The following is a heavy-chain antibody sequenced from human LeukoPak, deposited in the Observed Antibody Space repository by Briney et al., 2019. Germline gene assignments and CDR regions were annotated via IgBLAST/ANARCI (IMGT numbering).Heavy chain of an antibody. V-gene: IGHV4-34*01. CDR3: ARHPAPGLGYYYYYMDV. CDR1: GFTFSSYE. J-gene: IGHJ6*03. D-gene: IGHD6-19*01. CDR2: INHSGST. Sequence: GSLRLSCAVSGFTFSSYEMHWIRQPPGKGLEWIGEINHSGSTNYNPSLKSRVTISVDTSKNQFSLKLSSVTAADTAVYYCARHPAPGLGYYYYYMDVWGIGTTVTISS.